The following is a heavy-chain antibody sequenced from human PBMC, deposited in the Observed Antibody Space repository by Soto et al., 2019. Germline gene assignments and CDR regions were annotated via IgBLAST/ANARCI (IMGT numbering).Heavy chain of an antibody. CDR3: ARTGTPGDDAFDI. V-gene: IGHV3-48*03. Sequence: PGGSLRLSCAASGFTFSSYEMNWVRQAPGKGLEWVSYISSSGSTIYYADSVKGRFTISRDNAKNSLYLQTNSLRAEDTAVYYCARTGTPGDDAFDIWGQGTMVTVSS. CDR2: ISSSGSTI. J-gene: IGHJ3*02. CDR1: GFTFSSYE. D-gene: IGHD1-1*01.